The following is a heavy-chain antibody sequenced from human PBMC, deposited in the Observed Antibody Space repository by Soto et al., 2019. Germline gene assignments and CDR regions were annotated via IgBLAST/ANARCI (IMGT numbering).Heavy chain of an antibody. CDR1: GFTFDDYT. CDR2: ISWDGGST. Sequence: LRLSCAASGFTFDDYTMHWVRQAPGKGLEWVSLISWDGGSTYYADSVKGRFTISRDNSKNSLYLQMNSLRTEDTALYYCAKNYGGNSYYFDYWGQGTLVTVSS. D-gene: IGHD4-17*01. CDR3: AKNYGGNSYYFDY. V-gene: IGHV3-43*01. J-gene: IGHJ4*02.